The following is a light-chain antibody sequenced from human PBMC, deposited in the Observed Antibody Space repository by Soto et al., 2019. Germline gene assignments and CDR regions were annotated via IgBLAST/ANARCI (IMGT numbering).Light chain of an antibody. Sequence: DIQMTQSPSTLSASVGDRVTITCRASQSISSWLAWYQQKPGKAPKLLIYKASSLESGVPSRFNDSGSGTEFNLTISSLQPDDFATYYCQQYSSYSTFGQGTKVEIK. J-gene: IGKJ1*01. V-gene: IGKV1-5*03. CDR2: KAS. CDR3: QQYSSYST. CDR1: QSISSW.